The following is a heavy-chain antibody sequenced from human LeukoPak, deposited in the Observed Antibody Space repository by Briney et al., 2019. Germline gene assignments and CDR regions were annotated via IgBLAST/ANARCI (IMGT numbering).Heavy chain of an antibody. CDR1: GGSFSNYY. CDR2: INHSGST. V-gene: IGHV4-34*01. J-gene: IGHJ4*02. CDR3: ARAPVRVAAVGNYFDF. D-gene: IGHD6-13*01. Sequence: PSETLSLSCAVYGGSFSNYYWSWIRQPPGKGLEWIGEINHSGSTNYNPSLKSRLTISVDTSQKQFSLKLSSVTAADTAVYYCARAPVRVAAVGNYFDFWGQGTLVIVSS.